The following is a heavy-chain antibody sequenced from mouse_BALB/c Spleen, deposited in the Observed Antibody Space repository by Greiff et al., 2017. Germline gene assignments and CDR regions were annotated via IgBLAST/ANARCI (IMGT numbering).Heavy chain of an antibody. D-gene: IGHD2-3*01. CDR1: GFTFSDYY. CDR2: ISDGGSYT. Sequence: EVQLVESGGGLVKPGGSLKFSCAASGFTFSDYYMYWVRQTPEKRLEWVATISDGGSYTYYPDSVKGRFTISRDNATNNRYLQMSSLKSEDTAMYYCAREENIYDVYYVDARDYWGQGTSVTVSS. J-gene: IGHJ4*01. V-gene: IGHV5-4*02. CDR3: AREENIYDVYYVDARDY.